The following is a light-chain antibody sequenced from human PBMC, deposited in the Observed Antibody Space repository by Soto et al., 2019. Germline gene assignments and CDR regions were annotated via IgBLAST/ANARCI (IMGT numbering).Light chain of an antibody. CDR1: QSIGGF. CDR3: QQSHSGIT. V-gene: IGKV1-39*01. J-gene: IGKJ5*01. CDR2: AAS. Sequence: IQMTQSPSSLSVSVGDRVTITCRASQSIGGFLNWYQQKLGKAPKLLIYAASSLQSGVPSRFSGSGSGTDFTLTISSLQPEDFATYYCQQSHSGITFGQGTRLAIK.